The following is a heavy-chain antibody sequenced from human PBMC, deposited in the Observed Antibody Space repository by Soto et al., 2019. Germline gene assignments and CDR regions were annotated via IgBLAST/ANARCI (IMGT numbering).Heavy chain of an antibody. Sequence: GGSLRLSCAASGFTFSSYGMHWVRQAPGKGLEWVAVISYDGSNKYYADSVKGRFTISRGNSKNTLYLQMNSLRAGDTAVYYCAKDRGFDYWGQGTLVTVSS. CDR3: AKDRGFDY. V-gene: IGHV3-30*18. CDR2: ISYDGSNK. J-gene: IGHJ4*02. CDR1: GFTFSSYG.